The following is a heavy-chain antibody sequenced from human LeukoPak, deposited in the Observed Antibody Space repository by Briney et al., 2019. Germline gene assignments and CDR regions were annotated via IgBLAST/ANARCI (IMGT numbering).Heavy chain of an antibody. J-gene: IGHJ4*02. V-gene: IGHV3-30-3*01. Sequence: GGSLRLSCAASGFTSSSYAMHWVRQAPGKGLEWVAVISYDGSNKYYADSVKGRFTISRDNSKNTLYLQMNSLRAEDTAVYYCASAPGTSRDLKSDYWGQGTLVTVSS. CDR2: ISYDGSNK. D-gene: IGHD2-2*01. CDR3: ASAPGTSRDLKSDY. CDR1: GFTSSSYA.